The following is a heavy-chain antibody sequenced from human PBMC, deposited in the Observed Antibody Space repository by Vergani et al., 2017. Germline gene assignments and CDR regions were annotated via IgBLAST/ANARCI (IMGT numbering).Heavy chain of an antibody. V-gene: IGHV1-46*01. J-gene: IGHJ4*02. CDR2: INPSGGST. CDR3: ARVSPGDNSGWEPFDY. D-gene: IGHD6-19*01. Sequence: QVQLVQSGAEVKKPGASVKVSCKASGYPFTSYYMHWVRQAPGQGLEWMGIINPSGGSTSYAQKFQGRVTMTRDTSTSTVYMELSSLRSEDTAVYYCARVSPGDNSGWEPFDYWGQGTLVTVSS. CDR1: GYPFTSYY.